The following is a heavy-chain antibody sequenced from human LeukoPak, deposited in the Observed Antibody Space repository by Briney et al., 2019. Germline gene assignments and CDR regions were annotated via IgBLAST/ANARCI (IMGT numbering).Heavy chain of an antibody. CDR1: GFTFSSYA. CDR2: ISGSGGST. Sequence: GGSLRLSCAASGFTFSSYAMSWVRQAPGKGLEWVSAISGSGGSTYYADTVKGRFTISRDNSKNTLYLQMNSLRAEDTAVYYCAKDRYYDSSVTCMDVWGQGTTVTVSS. V-gene: IGHV3-23*01. CDR3: AKDRYYDSSVTCMDV. D-gene: IGHD3-22*01. J-gene: IGHJ6*02.